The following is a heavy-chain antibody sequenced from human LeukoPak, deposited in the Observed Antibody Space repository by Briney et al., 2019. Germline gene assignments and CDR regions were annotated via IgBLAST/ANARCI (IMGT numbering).Heavy chain of an antibody. D-gene: IGHD1-14*01. CDR1: GGSISTYY. CDR3: ATYGAVPARNPSHY. Sequence: PSETLSLTCSVPGGSISTYYWTWIRQPPGKGLEWIGYIHYSGSANYNPSLKSRVTISVDTSKNQFSLQLTSVTAADTAMYYCATYGAVPARNPSHYWGQGTLSPSPQ. J-gene: IGHJ4*02. CDR2: IHYSGSA. V-gene: IGHV4-59*01.